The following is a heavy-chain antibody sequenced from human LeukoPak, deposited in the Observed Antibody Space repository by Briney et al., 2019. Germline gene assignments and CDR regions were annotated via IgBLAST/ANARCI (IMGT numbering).Heavy chain of an antibody. J-gene: IGHJ3*02. CDR2: ISGSGGST. V-gene: IGHV3-23*01. CDR1: GLTFSSYA. CDR3: ARVLGWELPRGAFDI. D-gene: IGHD1-26*01. Sequence: GGSLRLSCAASGLTFSSYAMSWVRQAPGKGLEWVSAISGSGGSTYYADSVKGRFTISGDNSKNTLYLQMNSLRAEDTAVYYCARVLGWELPRGAFDIWGQGTMVTVSS.